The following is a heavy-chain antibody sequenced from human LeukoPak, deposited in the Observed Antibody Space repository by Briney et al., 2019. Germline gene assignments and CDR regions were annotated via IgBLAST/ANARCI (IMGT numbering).Heavy chain of an antibody. V-gene: IGHV4-39*07. J-gene: IGHJ3*02. CDR1: GGSISSGGYY. CDR2: INHSGST. D-gene: IGHD3-9*01. CDR3: ASGSYYDILTGYAAFDI. Sequence: PSETQSLTCTVSGGSISSGGYYWSWIRQPPGKGLEWIGEINHSGSTNYNPSLKSRVTISVDTSKNQFSLKLSSVTAADTAVYYCASGSYYDILTGYAAFDIWGQGTMVTVSS.